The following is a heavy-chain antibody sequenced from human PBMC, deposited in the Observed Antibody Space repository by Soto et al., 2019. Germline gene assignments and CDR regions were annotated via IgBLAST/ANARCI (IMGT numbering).Heavy chain of an antibody. J-gene: IGHJ6*02. CDR2: IKSKTDGGTT. Sequence: EVQLVESGGGLVKPGGSLRLSCAASGFTFSNAWMNWVRQAPGKGLEWVGRIKSKTDGGTTDYAAPVKGRFTISRDDSKNTLYLQMNSLKTEDTAVYYCTTKGSSSWYAYYYYYGMDVWGQGTTVTVSS. V-gene: IGHV3-15*07. CDR1: GFTFSNAW. D-gene: IGHD6-13*01. CDR3: TTKGSSSWYAYYYYYGMDV.